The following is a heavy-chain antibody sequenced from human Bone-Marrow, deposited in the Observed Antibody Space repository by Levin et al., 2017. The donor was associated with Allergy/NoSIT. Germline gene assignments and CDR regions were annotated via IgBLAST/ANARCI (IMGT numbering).Heavy chain of an antibody. D-gene: IGHD3-22*01. V-gene: IGHV3-53*01. CDR3: ATTHYDSSGNLCQP. CDR2: IYSGGST. J-gene: IGHJ4*02. CDR1: GFTISSNY. Sequence: GESLKISCAASGFTISSNYMSWVRQAPGKGLEWVSVIYSGGSTYYADSVKGRFTISRDNSKNTLYLQMNSLRAEDTAVYYCATTHYDSSGNLCQPWGQGTLVTVSS.